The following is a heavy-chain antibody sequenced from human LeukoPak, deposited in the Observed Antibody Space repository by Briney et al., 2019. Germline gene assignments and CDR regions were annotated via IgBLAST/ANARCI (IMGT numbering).Heavy chain of an antibody. J-gene: IGHJ5*02. CDR2: IIPIFGTA. D-gene: IGHD1-7*01. Sequence: ASVKVSCKASGGTFSSYAISWVRQAPGQGLEWMGRIIPIFGTANYAQKFQGRVTITTDESTSTAYMELSSLRSEDTAVYYCANYPSKLELRGKWFDPWGQGTLVTVSS. V-gene: IGHV1-69*05. CDR3: ANYPSKLELRGKWFDP. CDR1: GGTFSSYA.